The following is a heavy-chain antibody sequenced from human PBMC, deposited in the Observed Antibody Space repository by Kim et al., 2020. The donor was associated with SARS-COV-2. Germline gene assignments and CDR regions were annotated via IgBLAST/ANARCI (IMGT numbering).Heavy chain of an antibody. V-gene: IGHV4-39*02. CDR3: AREAVLRYSDWLKDYYGMDV. CDR2: MYYSGST. Sequence: SETLSLTCTVSGGSISSSSYYWGWIRQPPGKGLEWIGSMYYSGSTYYNPSLKSRVTISVDTSKNQFSLKLSSVTAADTAVYYCAREAVLRYSDWLKDYYGMDVWGQGTTVTVSS. CDR1: GGSISSSSYY. J-gene: IGHJ6*02. D-gene: IGHD3-9*01.